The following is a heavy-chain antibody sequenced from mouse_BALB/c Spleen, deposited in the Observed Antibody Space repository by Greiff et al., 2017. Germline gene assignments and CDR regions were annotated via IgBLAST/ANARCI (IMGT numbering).Heavy chain of an antibody. CDR2: INPSTGYT. CDR3: ARFELGRYFDY. D-gene: IGHD4-1*01. J-gene: IGHJ3*01. Sequence: QVQLKQSGAELAKPGASVKMSCKASGYTFTGYWMHWVKQRPGQGLEWIGYINPSTGYTEYNQKFKDKATLTADKSSSTAYMQLSSLTSEDSAVYYCARFELGRYFDYWGQGTLVTVSA. CDR1: GYTFTGYW. V-gene: IGHV1-7*01.